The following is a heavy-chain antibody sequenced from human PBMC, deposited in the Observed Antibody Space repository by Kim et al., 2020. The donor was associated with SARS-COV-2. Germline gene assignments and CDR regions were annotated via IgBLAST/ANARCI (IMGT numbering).Heavy chain of an antibody. Sequence: SVKVSCKASGGTFSSYAISWVRQAPGQGLEWMGGIIPIFGTANYAQKFQGRVTITADESTSTAYMELSSLRSEDTAVYYCARGAGYSSSWYWGYDAFDIWGQGTMVTVSS. V-gene: IGHV1-69*13. J-gene: IGHJ3*02. CDR2: IIPIFGTA. CDR1: GGTFSSYA. CDR3: ARGAGYSSSWYWGYDAFDI. D-gene: IGHD6-13*01.